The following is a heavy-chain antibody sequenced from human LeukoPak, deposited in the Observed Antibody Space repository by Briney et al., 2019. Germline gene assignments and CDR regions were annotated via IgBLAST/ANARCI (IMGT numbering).Heavy chain of an antibody. V-gene: IGHV3-21*01. CDR1: GFTFSSYS. CDR3: ARDRWEPLTVFDY. J-gene: IGHJ4*02. CDR2: ISSSSSYI. D-gene: IGHD1-26*01. Sequence: GGSLRLSCAASGFTFSSYSMNWVRQAPGKGLEWVSSISSSSSYIYYADTVKGRFTISRDNAKNSLYLQMNSLRAEDTAVYYCARDRWEPLTVFDYCGQGTLGTVSS.